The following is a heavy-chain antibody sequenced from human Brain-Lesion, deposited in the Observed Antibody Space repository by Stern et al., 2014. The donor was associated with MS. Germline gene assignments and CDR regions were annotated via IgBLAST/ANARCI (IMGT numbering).Heavy chain of an antibody. CDR1: GASISNTQW. V-gene: IGHV4-4*02. D-gene: IGHD3-10*01. J-gene: IGHJ6*02. Sequence: VQLVESGPGLVKPSGTLSLTCAVSGASISNTQWWTWVRQSPGKGLEGVGEIHQGGSANSNTSLRSRVTISVDRSKNSFSLKLNSVTAADTAVYYCARDPRRGGLSGYYHGMDVWGQGTTVTVSS. CDR2: IHQGGSA. CDR3: ARDPRRGGLSGYYHGMDV.